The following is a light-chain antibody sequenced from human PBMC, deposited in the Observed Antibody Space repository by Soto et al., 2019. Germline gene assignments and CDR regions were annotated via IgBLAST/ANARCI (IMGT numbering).Light chain of an antibody. J-gene: IGKJ4*01. V-gene: IGKV3-15*01. CDR1: QSVSSN. CDR2: GAS. CDR3: QQYIRWPRT. Sequence: EIVMTQSPATLSVSPGERATLSCRASQSVSSNLAWYQQKPGQAPSLLIYGASTRATGTPARFSGSGSGTEFTLTISSRQSEDFAVYYCQQYIRWPRTFGGGTKVDNK.